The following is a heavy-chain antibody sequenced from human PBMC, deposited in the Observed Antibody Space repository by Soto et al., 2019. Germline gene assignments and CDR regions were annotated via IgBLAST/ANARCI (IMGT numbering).Heavy chain of an antibody. CDR1: GYTFTSYG. J-gene: IGHJ5*02. V-gene: IGHV1-18*04. CDR3: ARDRNTMIVAYNWFDP. D-gene: IGHD3-22*01. CDR2: VSAYNGNT. Sequence: VKVSCKASGYTFTSYGISWVRQAPGQGLEWMGWVSAYNGNTNYAQKLQGRVTMTTDTSTSTAYMELRSLRSDDTAVYYCARDRNTMIVAYNWFDPWGQGTLVTVSS.